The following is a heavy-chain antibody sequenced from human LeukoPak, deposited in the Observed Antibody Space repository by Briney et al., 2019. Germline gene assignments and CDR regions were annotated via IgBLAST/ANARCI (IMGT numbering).Heavy chain of an antibody. Sequence: PGGSLRLSCAASGFTFSSYWMHWVRQAPGKGLVWVSRINSDGSDTSYADSVKGRFTISRDNAKNTLYLQMNSLRAEDTAVYSCASSLWFGELLFDIDYWGQGTLVTVSS. CDR2: INSDGSDT. J-gene: IGHJ4*02. CDR3: ASSLWFGELLFDIDY. V-gene: IGHV3-74*01. CDR1: GFTFSSYW. D-gene: IGHD3-10*01.